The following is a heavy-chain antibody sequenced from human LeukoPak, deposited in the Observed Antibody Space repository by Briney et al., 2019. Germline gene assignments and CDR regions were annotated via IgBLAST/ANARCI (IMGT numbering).Heavy chain of an antibody. CDR2: ISDDGSSK. J-gene: IGHJ3*02. CDR1: GFTFSNHA. Sequence: GGSLRLSCVTSGFTFSNHAMHWVRQGPGKGLEWVAVISDDGSSKFYVDSVKGRFTISRDNSKNTLFLQINSLRPEDTAVYYCARVDDLDSFDMWGQGTLVTVSS. V-gene: IGHV3-30*04. D-gene: IGHD2-2*03. CDR3: ARVDDLDSFDM.